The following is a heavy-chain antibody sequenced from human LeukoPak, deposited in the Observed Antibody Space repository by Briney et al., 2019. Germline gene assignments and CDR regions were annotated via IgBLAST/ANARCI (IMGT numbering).Heavy chain of an antibody. Sequence: SETLSLTCTVSGYSISSGYYWGWIRQPPGKGLEWIGEIYHSGSTNYNPSLKSRVTISVDKSKNQFSLKLSSVTAADTAVYYCARGIAAAGQVDYWGQGTLVTVSS. CDR1: GYSISSGYY. CDR3: ARGIAAAGQVDY. V-gene: IGHV4-38-2*02. CDR2: IYHSGST. J-gene: IGHJ4*02. D-gene: IGHD6-13*01.